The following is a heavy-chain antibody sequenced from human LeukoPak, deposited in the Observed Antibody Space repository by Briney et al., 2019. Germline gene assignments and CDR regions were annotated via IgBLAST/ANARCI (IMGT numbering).Heavy chain of an antibody. CDR1: GLXFNSYG. CDR3: AKGHSAHGTGFDC. V-gene: IGHV3-23*01. Sequence: PGGSLRLSCAASGLXFNSYGMSWVRQAPGKGLEWVSGISGSGGSTYYADSVKGRFTISRDNSKNTLYLQMNSLRVEDTAVYYCAKGHSAHGTGFDCWGQGTLVAVSS. J-gene: IGHJ4*02. D-gene: IGHD1-14*01. CDR2: ISGSGGST.